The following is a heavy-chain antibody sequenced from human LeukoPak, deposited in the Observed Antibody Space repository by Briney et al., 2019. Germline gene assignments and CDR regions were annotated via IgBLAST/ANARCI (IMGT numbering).Heavy chain of an antibody. CDR1: GFTFSSYE. Sequence: GGSLRLSCAASGFTFSSYEMNWVRQAPGEGLEWVSYISSSGSTIYYADSVKGRFTISRDNAKSSLYLQINSLRAEDTAVYYCAREASLYCSGNDCYWAFDRWGQGTLVTVSS. CDR3: AREASLYCSGNDCYWAFDR. CDR2: ISSSGSTI. J-gene: IGHJ5*02. D-gene: IGHD2-21*02. V-gene: IGHV3-48*03.